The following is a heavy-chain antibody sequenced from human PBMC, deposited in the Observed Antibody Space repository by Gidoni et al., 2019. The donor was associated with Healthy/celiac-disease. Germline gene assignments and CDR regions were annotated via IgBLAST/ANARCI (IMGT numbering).Heavy chain of an antibody. V-gene: IGHV3-23*01. CDR2: ISGRGGST. J-gene: IGHJ4*02. CDR3: AKEGAAAGYYFDY. D-gene: IGHD6-13*01. Sequence: EVQLFESGGGLVQPGGSLRLSCAASGFTFSSYAMSWGRQAPGKGLEWVSAISGRGGSTYYADSVKGRFTISRANSKNTLYLQMNSLRAEDTAVYYCAKEGAAAGYYFDYCGQGTLFTVSS. CDR1: GFTFSSYA.